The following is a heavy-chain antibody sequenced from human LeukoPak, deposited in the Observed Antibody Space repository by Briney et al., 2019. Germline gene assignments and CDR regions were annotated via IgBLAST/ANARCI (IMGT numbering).Heavy chain of an antibody. J-gene: IGHJ4*02. CDR1: GYSFTSLD. CDR2: MSPNSGRT. V-gene: IGHV1-8*03. CDR3: IRETSSRYFDY. Sequence: SVNVSCKTSGYSFTSLDINWVRQARGERLEGMGWMSPNSGRTGYAQNFDGRVTITKNTSISTAYILLSSLRSEGPAVDYCIRETSSRYFDYWGQGTLVTVSS.